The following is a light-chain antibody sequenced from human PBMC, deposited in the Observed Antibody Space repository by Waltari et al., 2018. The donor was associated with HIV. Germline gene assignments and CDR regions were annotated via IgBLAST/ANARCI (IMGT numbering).Light chain of an antibody. CDR1: SSNVGSKP. J-gene: IGLJ1*01. CDR3: VAWDDSLSGYV. V-gene: IGLV1-47*01. CDR2: RDY. Sequence: SCPGSSSNVGSKPVYWFQQVSGTAPKLLIYRDYQRRSGIPDRFSGSKSGASASLTISGLRSEDEADYYCVAWDDSLSGYVFGTGTKVSVL.